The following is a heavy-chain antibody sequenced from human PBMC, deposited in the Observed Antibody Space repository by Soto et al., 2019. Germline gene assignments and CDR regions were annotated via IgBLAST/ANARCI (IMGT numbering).Heavy chain of an antibody. CDR1: GFTFSSYG. D-gene: IGHD6-19*01. CDR2: ISYDGSNK. CDR3: AKDGNAYCSGWYAPSLDC. Sequence: QVQLVESGGGVVQPGRSLRLSCAASGFTFSSYGMHWVRQAPGKGLEWVAVISYDGSNKYYADSVKGRFTISRDNSKNAVYLQVNSLRAEDTAVYFGAKDGNAYCSGWYAPSLDCWGKGTLVTVSS. J-gene: IGHJ4*02. V-gene: IGHV3-30*18.